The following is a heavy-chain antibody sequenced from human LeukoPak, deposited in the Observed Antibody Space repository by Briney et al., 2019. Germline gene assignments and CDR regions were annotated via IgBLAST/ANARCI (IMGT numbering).Heavy chain of an antibody. V-gene: IGHV1-46*01. J-gene: IGHJ3*02. D-gene: IGHD2-8*01. CDR1: GYTFTSYY. CDR2: INPSGGST. Sequence: ASVKVSCKASGYTFTSYYMHWVRQAPGQGLEWMGIINPSGGSTSYAQKFQGRVTMTRDMSTSTVYMELSSLRSEDTAVYYCARDRDIVLMVYAGEAFDIWGQGTMVTVSS. CDR3: ARDRDIVLMVYAGEAFDI.